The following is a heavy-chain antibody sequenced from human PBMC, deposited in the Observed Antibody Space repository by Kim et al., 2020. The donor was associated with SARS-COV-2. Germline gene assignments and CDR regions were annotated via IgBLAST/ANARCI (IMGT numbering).Heavy chain of an antibody. J-gene: IGHJ3*02. Sequence: RFTISRDNAKNSLYLQMNSLRAEDTAVYYCAGDTRAYYYDSSGHDAFDIWGQGTMVTVSS. D-gene: IGHD3-22*01. V-gene: IGHV3-11*01. CDR3: AGDTRAYYYDSSGHDAFDI.